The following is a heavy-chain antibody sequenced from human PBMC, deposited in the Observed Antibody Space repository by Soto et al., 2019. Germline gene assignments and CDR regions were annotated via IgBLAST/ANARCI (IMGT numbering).Heavy chain of an antibody. CDR1: GFIFNNYW. Sequence: GGSLRLSCAGSGFIFNNYWLMWVRQSPGKGLEWVASINQDGTEKFYVDSMKARLTISRDNAKNSLYLQMNSLRDEDTAIYFCVRDHLWAFDYWGQG. CDR2: INQDGTEK. D-gene: IGHD3-3*02. J-gene: IGHJ4*02. V-gene: IGHV3-7*01. CDR3: VRDHLWAFDY.